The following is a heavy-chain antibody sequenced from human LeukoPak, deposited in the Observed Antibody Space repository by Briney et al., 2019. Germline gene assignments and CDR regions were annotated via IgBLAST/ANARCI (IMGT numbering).Heavy chain of an antibody. V-gene: IGHV3-23*01. Sequence: PGGSLRLSCAASGFTFSSYAMSWVRQAPGNGLEWVSAISGSGGSTYYADSVKGRFTISRDNSKNTLYLQMNSLRAEDTAVYYCAKLSCSGGSCYSPAYYYGMDVWGQGTTVTVSS. CDR3: AKLSCSGGSCYSPAYYYGMDV. J-gene: IGHJ6*02. CDR1: GFTFSSYA. D-gene: IGHD2-15*01. CDR2: ISGSGGST.